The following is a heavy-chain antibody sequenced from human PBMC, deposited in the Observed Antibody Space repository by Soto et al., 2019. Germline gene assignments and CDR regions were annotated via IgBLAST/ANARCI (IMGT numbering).Heavy chain of an antibody. CDR2: IKQDGSEK. CDR3: ASTYYDFWSGSFGMDV. J-gene: IGHJ6*02. CDR1: GFTFSSYW. Sequence: GGSLRLSCAASGFTFSSYWMSWVRQAPGKGLEWVANIKQDGSEKYYADSVKGRFTISRDNAKNSLYLQMNSLRAEDTAVYYCASTYYDFWSGSFGMDVWGQGTTVTVSS. V-gene: IGHV3-7*03. D-gene: IGHD3-3*01.